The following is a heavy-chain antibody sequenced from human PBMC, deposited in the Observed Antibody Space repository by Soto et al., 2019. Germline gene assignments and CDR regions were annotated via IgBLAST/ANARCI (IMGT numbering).Heavy chain of an antibody. J-gene: IGHJ4*02. CDR3: AKDLTSGSYSYFDY. Sequence: GGSLRLSCAASVFTFSSYAMHWVRQAPGKGLEWVTAISYDGSSEYYADSVKGRFTISRDNSKNTLYLQMNSLRAEDTAVFYCAKDLTSGSYSYFDYWGQGALVTVSS. D-gene: IGHD1-26*01. CDR2: ISYDGSSE. CDR1: VFTFSSYA. V-gene: IGHV3-30*18.